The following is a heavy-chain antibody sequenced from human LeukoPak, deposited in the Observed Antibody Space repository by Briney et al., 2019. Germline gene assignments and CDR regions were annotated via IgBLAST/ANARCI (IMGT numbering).Heavy chain of an antibody. D-gene: IGHD3-22*01. CDR2: INPNSGGT. J-gene: IGHJ4*02. CDR3: ARGPPNGHDDSSGYYVPACFDY. CDR1: GYTFTGYY. V-gene: IGHV1-2*02. Sequence: ASVKVSCKASGYTFTGYYMHWARQAPGQGLEWMGWINPNSGGTNYAQKFQGRVTMTRDTSISTAYMELSRLRSDDTAVYYCARGPPNGHDDSSGYYVPACFDYWGQGTLVTVSS.